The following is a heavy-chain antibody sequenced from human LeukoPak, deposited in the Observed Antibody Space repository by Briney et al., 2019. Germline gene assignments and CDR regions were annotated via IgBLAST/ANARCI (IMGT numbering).Heavy chain of an antibody. D-gene: IGHD6-19*01. J-gene: IGHJ4*02. CDR1: GFTFSTYW. CDR3: ARGRYSGGGIDN. CDR2: IKPDGSDK. Sequence: GGSLRLSCTASGFTFSTYWMTWVRQAPGKGLECVANIKPDGSDKYYVDSVKGRFTISRDNAKNSLYLQLNSLRAEGTAVYYCARGRYSGGGIDNWGQGTLVTVSS. V-gene: IGHV3-7*04.